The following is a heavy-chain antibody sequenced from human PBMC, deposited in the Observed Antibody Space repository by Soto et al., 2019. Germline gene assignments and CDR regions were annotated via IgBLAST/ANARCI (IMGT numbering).Heavy chain of an antibody. J-gene: IGHJ3*02. CDR1: GYTFTSYD. D-gene: IGHD3-10*01. Sequence: VQLVQSGAEVKKPGASVKVSCKASGYTFTSYDINWVRQATGQGLEWMGWMNPNSGNTGYAQKFQGRVTTTRNTSISTAYMERSSLRSEDTALYYCASGINYYASGDDAFDIWGQGTMVTVSS. CDR2: MNPNSGNT. V-gene: IGHV1-8*01. CDR3: ASGINYYASGDDAFDI.